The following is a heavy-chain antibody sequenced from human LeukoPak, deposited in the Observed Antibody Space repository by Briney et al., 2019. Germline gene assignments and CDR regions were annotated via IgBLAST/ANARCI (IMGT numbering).Heavy chain of an antibody. J-gene: IGHJ4*02. CDR1: GFTFSSYG. V-gene: IGHV3-30*02. D-gene: IGHD3-3*01. CDR3: AKYSTRETFFGDY. Sequence: GGSLRLSCAASGFTFSSYGMHWVRQAPGKGLEWVAFIRYDGSNKYYAGSVKGRFTISRDNSKNTLYLQMNSLRAEDTAVYYCAKYSTRETFFGDYWGQGTLIAVSS. CDR2: IRYDGSNK.